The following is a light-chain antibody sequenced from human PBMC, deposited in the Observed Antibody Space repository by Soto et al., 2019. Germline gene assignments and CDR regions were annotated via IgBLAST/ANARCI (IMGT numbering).Light chain of an antibody. J-gene: IGKJ4*01. CDR3: QQYGSSRLT. V-gene: IGKV3-20*01. CDR1: QSVSSSY. Sequence: EIVLTQSPGTLSLSPGERATLSCRASQSVSSSYLAWYQQKPVQAPRLLIYGASSRFTGIPDRFSGSGSGTDFTLTISRLEPEDFAVYYCQQYGSSRLTFGGGTKVEIK. CDR2: GAS.